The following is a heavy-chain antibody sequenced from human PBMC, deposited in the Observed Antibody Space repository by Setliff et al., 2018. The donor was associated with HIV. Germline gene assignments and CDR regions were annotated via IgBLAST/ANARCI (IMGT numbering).Heavy chain of an antibody. J-gene: IGHJ6*02. D-gene: IGHD3-10*01. Sequence: PSETLSLTCIVSGGSIRSSSYHWSWIRLPPGKGLEWIGEINYSGSTNYNPSLTSRVIISVDTSKNQFSVKLNSLRTEDTAVYYCTTTTHYYGSGSYYRGMDVWGQGTTVTVSS. CDR3: TTTTHYYGSGSYYRGMDV. CDR2: INYSGST. V-gene: IGHV4-39*07. CDR1: GGSIRSSSYH.